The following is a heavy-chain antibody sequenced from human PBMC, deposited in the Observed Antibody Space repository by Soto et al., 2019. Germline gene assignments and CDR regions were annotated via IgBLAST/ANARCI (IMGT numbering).Heavy chain of an antibody. CDR3: ARSFAVAGKVPY. J-gene: IGHJ4*02. CDR2: IKEDGSEK. CDR1: GFTFSRFW. D-gene: IGHD6-19*01. V-gene: IGHV3-7*05. Sequence: LRLSCAGSGFTFSRFWMSWVRPGPGKGLGGVANIKEDGSEKYYVDSVKGRFTISRDNAKNSLYLQMNSLRAEDTAVYYCARSFAVAGKVPYWGQGTLVTVSS.